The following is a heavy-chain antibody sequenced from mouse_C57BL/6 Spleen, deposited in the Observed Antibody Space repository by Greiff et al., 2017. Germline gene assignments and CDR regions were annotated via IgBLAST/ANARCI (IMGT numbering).Heavy chain of an antibody. CDR2: INPNNGGT. V-gene: IGHV1-18*01. Sequence: VQLQQSGPELVKPGASVKIPCKASGYTFTDYNMDWVKQSHGKSLEWIGDINPNNGGTIYNQKFKGKATLTVDKSSSTACMELRSLTSEDTAVYYGGRNEDGYYRAWFAYWGQGTLVTVSA. J-gene: IGHJ3*01. CDR1: GYTFTDYN. CDR3: GRNEDGYYRAWFAY. D-gene: IGHD2-3*01.